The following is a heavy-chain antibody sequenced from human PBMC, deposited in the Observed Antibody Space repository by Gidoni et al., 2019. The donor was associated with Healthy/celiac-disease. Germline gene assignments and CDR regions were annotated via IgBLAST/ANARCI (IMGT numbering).Heavy chain of an antibody. CDR3: ARGKPLGYYDFWSGRYGMDV. V-gene: IGHV3-33*01. CDR1: GFTFSSYG. J-gene: IGHJ6*02. D-gene: IGHD3-3*01. CDR2: IWYDGSNK. Sequence: QVQLVESGGGVVQPGRSLRLSCAASGFTFSSYGMHWVRQAPGKGREWVAVIWYDGSNKYYADSVKGRFTISRDNSKNTLYLQMTSLRAEDTAVYYCARGKPLGYYDFWSGRYGMDVWGQGTTVTVSS.